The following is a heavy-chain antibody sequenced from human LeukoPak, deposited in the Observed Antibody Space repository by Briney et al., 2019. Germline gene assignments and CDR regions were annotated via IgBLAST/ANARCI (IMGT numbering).Heavy chain of an antibody. CDR3: ARHGYGDYGFLGY. Sequence: ASVKVSCKASGYTLTELSMHWVRQAPGKGLECMGGFDPEDGETIYAQKFQGRVTMNEDTSTDTAYMELSSLRSGDTAVYYCARHGYGDYGFLGYWGQGTLVTVSS. V-gene: IGHV1-24*01. D-gene: IGHD4-17*01. CDR1: GYTLTELS. CDR2: FDPEDGET. J-gene: IGHJ4*02.